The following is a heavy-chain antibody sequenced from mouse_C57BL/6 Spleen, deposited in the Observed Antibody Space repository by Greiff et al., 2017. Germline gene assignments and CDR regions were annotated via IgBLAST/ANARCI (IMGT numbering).Heavy chain of an antibody. Sequence: EVQLQQSGPELVKPGASVKIPCKASGYTFTDYNMDWVKQSHGKSLEWIGDINPNNGGTIYNQKFKGKATLTVDKSSSTAYMELRSLTSEDTAVYYCARLPPYYYGSSYVLYFDYWGQGTTRTVSS. D-gene: IGHD1-1*01. CDR1: GYTFTDYN. CDR2: INPNNGGT. CDR3: ARLPPYYYGSSYVLYFDY. J-gene: IGHJ2*01. V-gene: IGHV1-18*01.